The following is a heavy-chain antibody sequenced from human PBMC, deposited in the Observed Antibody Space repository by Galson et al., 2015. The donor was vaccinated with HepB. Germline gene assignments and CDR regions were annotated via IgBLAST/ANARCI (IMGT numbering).Heavy chain of an antibody. CDR2: ISAYNGNT. CDR3: ARSNYGASPLTYFPY. Sequence: SVKVSCKASGYTFTSYGISWVRQAPGQGLEWMGWISAYNGNTNYAQKLQGRVTMTTDTSKRTVYMELSSLRSDDTAVYYCARSNYGASPLTYFPYWGQGTLVTVSP. J-gene: IGHJ4*02. V-gene: IGHV1-18*04. CDR1: GYTFTSYG. D-gene: IGHD4-17*01.